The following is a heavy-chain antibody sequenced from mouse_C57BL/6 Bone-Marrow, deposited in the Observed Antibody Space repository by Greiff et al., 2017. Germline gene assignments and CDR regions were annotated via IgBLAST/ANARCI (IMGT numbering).Heavy chain of an antibody. CDR1: GYTFTSYW. V-gene: IGHV1-50*01. CDR3: ASPYYYGSSYPCAY. CDR2: IDPSDSYT. J-gene: IGHJ3*01. D-gene: IGHD1-1*01. Sequence: QVQLQQPGAELVKPGASVKLSCKASGYTFTSYWMQWVKQRPGQGLEWIGEIDPSDSYTNYNQKFNGKATLTVDTSSSTAYMQLSSLTSEDSAVYYCASPYYYGSSYPCAYWGQGTLVTVSA.